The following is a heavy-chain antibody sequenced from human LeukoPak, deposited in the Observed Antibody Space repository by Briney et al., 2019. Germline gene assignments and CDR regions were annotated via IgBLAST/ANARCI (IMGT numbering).Heavy chain of an antibody. D-gene: IGHD3-3*01. V-gene: IGHV4-30-4*08. CDR2: IYYSGRT. Sequence: SETLSLTCTVSGGSISSGDYYWSWIRQPPGKGLEWIGYIYYSGRTYYNPSLKSRVTISVDTSKNQFSLKLSSVTAADTAVYYCARVPPYDFWSGYFDYWGQGTLVTVSS. CDR1: GGSISSGDYY. CDR3: ARVPPYDFWSGYFDY. J-gene: IGHJ4*02.